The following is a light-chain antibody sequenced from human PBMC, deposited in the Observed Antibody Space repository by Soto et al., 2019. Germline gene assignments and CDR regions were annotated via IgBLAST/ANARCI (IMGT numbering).Light chain of an antibody. J-gene: IGKJ2*01. CDR2: TAA. Sequence: DIQMTQSPSTLSASVGDRVTITCRASQSISTWLAWYHQKPGKAPNLLIYTAARLESGVPSRFSGSGSGTEFAINISSLQPDDFATYYCQQYNSHSSYTFGQGTKLEIK. CDR1: QSISTW. V-gene: IGKV1-5*03. CDR3: QQYNSHSSYT.